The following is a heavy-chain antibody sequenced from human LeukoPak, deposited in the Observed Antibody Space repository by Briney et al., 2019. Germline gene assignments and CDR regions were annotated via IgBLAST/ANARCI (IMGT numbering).Heavy chain of an antibody. D-gene: IGHD2-2*01. CDR3: ARGGPAAINYYYYGMDV. Sequence: PSETLSLTCAVYGGSFSGYYWSWIRQPPGKGLEWIGEINHSGSTNYNPSLKSRVTISVDTSKNQFSLKLSSVTAADTAVYYRARGGPAAINYYYYGMDVWGQGTTVTVSS. V-gene: IGHV4-34*01. CDR2: INHSGST. CDR1: GGSFSGYY. J-gene: IGHJ6*02.